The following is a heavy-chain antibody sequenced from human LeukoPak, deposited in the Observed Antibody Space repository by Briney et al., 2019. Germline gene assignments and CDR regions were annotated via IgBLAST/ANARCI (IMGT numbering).Heavy chain of an antibody. J-gene: IGHJ4*02. D-gene: IGHD3-3*01. Sequence: SETLSLTCTVSGGSISSYYWSWIRQPAGKGLEWIGRIYTSGSTNYNPSLKSRVTMSVDTSKNQFSLKLSSVTAADTAVYYCARATIFGVVIRLYYFDYWGQGTLVTVSS. CDR2: IYTSGST. V-gene: IGHV4-4*07. CDR3: ARATIFGVVIRLYYFDY. CDR1: GGSISSYY.